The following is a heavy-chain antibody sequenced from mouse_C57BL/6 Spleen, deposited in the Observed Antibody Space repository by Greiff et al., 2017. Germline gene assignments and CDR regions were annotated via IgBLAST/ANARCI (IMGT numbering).Heavy chain of an antibody. V-gene: IGHV1-69*01. Sequence: QVQLQQPGAELVMPGASVKLSCKASGYTFTSYWMHWVKQRPGQGLEWIGEIDPSDSYTNYNQKFKCKSTLTVDKSSSTAYMQLSSLTSEDSAVYYCAREVYYGSRRFAYWGQGTLVTVSA. D-gene: IGHD1-1*01. CDR3: AREVYYGSRRFAY. CDR2: IDPSDSYT. J-gene: IGHJ3*01. CDR1: GYTFTSYW.